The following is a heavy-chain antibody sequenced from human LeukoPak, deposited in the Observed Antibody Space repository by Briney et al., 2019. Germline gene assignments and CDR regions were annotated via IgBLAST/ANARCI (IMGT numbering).Heavy chain of an antibody. CDR1: GFTFTNAW. D-gene: IGHD3-3*01. CDR2: VKGKSDGGTI. J-gene: IGHJ4*02. V-gene: IGHV3-15*01. Sequence: PGGSLRLSCAAPGFTFTNAWMSWVRQAPGKGLWWVARVKGKSDGGTIDYAAPVKGRFTISRDDSKTMVSLQMNSLESGDTAVYYCTTDRAISGLPIFGYWGQGTPVTVSS. CDR3: TTDRAISGLPIFGY.